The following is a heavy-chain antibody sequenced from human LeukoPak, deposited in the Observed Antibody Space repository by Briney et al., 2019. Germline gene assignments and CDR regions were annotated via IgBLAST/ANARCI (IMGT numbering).Heavy chain of an antibody. CDR2: IKQDGSEK. D-gene: IGHD3-10*01. V-gene: IGHV3-7*01. CDR1: GFTFGSYW. CDR3: ARENALVRYYYGSVSSEFDM. Sequence: GGSLRLSCAASGFTFGSYWMSWVRQAPGKGLEWVANIKQDGSEKYYMDSVKGRFTLSRDNAKNSLYLQMNSLSAEDTAVYYCARENALVRYYYGSVSSEFDMWGQGTMVTVSS. J-gene: IGHJ3*02.